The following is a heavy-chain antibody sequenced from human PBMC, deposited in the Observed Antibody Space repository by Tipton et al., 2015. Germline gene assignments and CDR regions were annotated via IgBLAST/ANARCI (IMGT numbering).Heavy chain of an antibody. CDR3: ARDLEHGMDV. Sequence: TLSLTCTVSGGSVSSGSYYWSWIWQPPGKELEWIGYISFSDTTHYNPSLKSRITISLNTSKNQFSLKMSSVTAADTAVYFCARDLEHGMDVWGQGNTVTVS. J-gene: IGHJ6*02. V-gene: IGHV4-61*01. CDR1: GGSVSSGSYY. CDR2: ISFSDTT.